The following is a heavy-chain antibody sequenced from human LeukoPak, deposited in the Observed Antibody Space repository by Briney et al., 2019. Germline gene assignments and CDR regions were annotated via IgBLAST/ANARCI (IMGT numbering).Heavy chain of an antibody. D-gene: IGHD2-2*01. CDR2: INPNSGGT. J-gene: IGHJ5*02. CDR3: ARDSSTSLNWFDP. CDR1: GYTFTGYY. Sequence: ASVKVSCKASGYTFTGYYMHWVRQAPGQGREWMGWINPNSGGTNYAQRFQGRLTMTRHTPISTAYMELSRLRSDGTAVYYCARDSSTSLNWFDPWGQGNLVTVSS. V-gene: IGHV1-2*02.